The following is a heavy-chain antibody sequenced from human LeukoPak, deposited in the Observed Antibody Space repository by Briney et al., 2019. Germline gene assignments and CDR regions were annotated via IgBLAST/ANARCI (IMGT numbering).Heavy chain of an antibody. Sequence: QAGGSLRLSCAASGFTFSSYAMHWVRQAPGKGLEWVAAISYDGSNKYYADSVKGRFTISRDNPKNTLYLQMNSLRAEDTAVYYCANQYSSSSPLDYWGQGTLVTVSS. J-gene: IGHJ4*02. CDR2: ISYDGSNK. D-gene: IGHD6-6*01. V-gene: IGHV3-30*04. CDR3: ANQYSSSSPLDY. CDR1: GFTFSSYA.